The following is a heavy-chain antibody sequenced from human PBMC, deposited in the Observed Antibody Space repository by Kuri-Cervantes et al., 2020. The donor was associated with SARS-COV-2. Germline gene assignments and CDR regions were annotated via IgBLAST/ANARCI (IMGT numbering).Heavy chain of an antibody. CDR2: ISYDGSNK. J-gene: IGHJ4*02. Sequence: GESLKISCAASGFTFSSYAMHWVRQAPGKGLEWVAVISYDGSNKYYADSVKGRFTISRDNSKNTLYLQMNSLKAEDTAVYYCANRGDYYDSSGSDYWGQGTLVTVSS. D-gene: IGHD3-22*01. CDR1: GFTFSSYA. V-gene: IGHV3-30-3*01. CDR3: ANRGDYYDSSGSDY.